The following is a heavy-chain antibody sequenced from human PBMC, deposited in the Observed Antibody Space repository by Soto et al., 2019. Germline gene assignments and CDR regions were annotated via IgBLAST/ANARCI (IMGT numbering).Heavy chain of an antibody. D-gene: IGHD1-1*01. J-gene: IGHJ6*02. CDR3: ARERTRTTSMDV. Sequence: QVQLVQSGAEVKKPGASVKVSCKASGYTFTSYDINWVRQATGQGLEWMGGMNHNSGKTGYAQKFRGRVTMTRKNSIRTAYIELSSLRSEDTTVYYCARERTRTTSMDVWGQGTTVTVSS. CDR1: GYTFTSYD. V-gene: IGHV1-8*01. CDR2: MNHNSGKT.